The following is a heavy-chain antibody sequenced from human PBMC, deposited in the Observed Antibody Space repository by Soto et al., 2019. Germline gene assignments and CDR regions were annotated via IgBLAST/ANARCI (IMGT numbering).Heavy chain of an antibody. CDR2: ISSTSNYK. Sequence: GGSLRLSCAASGLTFSSYSMNWVRQAPGKGLEWVSSISSTSNYKYYADSVKGRFTISRDNAKNSLYLQMNSLRDEDTAVYYCARESSSYNWFDPWGQGTLVTVSS. V-gene: IGHV3-21*01. J-gene: IGHJ5*02. D-gene: IGHD6-13*01. CDR3: ARESSSYNWFDP. CDR1: GLTFSSYS.